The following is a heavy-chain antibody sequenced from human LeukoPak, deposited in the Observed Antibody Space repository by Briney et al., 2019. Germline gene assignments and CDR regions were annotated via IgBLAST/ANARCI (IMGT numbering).Heavy chain of an antibody. CDR1: GFTFSNYG. CDR3: AKGIYYDSSGYWQTYFDY. Sequence: PGGSLRLSCAASGFTFSNYGMSWVRQAPGKGLEWVATISGGGGSTYYADSVKGRFTISRDNSKNTLYLQMNSLRGEDTAVYYCAKGIYYDSSGYWQTYFDYWGQGTLVTVSS. V-gene: IGHV3-23*01. D-gene: IGHD3-22*01. CDR2: ISGGGGST. J-gene: IGHJ4*02.